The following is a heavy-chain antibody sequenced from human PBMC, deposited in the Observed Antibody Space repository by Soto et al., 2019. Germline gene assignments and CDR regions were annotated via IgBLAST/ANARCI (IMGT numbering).Heavy chain of an antibody. CDR2: ISNRGSDT. CDR3: AKDTYSSSWYF. J-gene: IGHJ4*02. Sequence: LRLSCAGSGFTFINYAMTWVRQAPGKVLEWVSSISNRGSDTYYVDSVKGRFTISRDNSKNTLYLQMNSLRAEDTAVYYCAKDTYSSSWYFWGQGTLVTVSS. D-gene: IGHD6-13*01. CDR1: GFTFINYA. V-gene: IGHV3-23*01.